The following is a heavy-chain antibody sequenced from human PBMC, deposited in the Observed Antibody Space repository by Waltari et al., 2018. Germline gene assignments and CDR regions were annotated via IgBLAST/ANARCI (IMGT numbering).Heavy chain of an antibody. CDR3: ATALRLVEAGLWDHFDY. Sequence: VQLEQSGGEVKKPGDSVKVSCKASGDSFTNYGVTWVRQAPGQGLEWMGWKRAYNGDRKIAEKYQASLTMTTDTSTRRAYMEQTNLRSDDTALYFCATALRLVEAGLWDHFDYWGQGTLVTVSS. CDR1: GDSFTNYG. J-gene: IGHJ4*02. V-gene: IGHV1-18*01. CDR2: KRAYNGDR. D-gene: IGHD2-15*01.